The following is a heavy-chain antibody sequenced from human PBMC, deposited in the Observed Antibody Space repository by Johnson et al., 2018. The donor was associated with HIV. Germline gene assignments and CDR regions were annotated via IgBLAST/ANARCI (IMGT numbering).Heavy chain of an antibody. CDR2: ISYDGSNK. V-gene: IGHV3-30-3*01. D-gene: IGHD4-11*01. CDR1: GFTFSSYA. Sequence: VQLVESGGGVVQPGRSLRLSCAASGFTFSSYAMHWVSQAPGKGLEWVAVISYDGSNKYYADSVKGRFTISRDNSKNTLYLQMNSLRAEDTAVYYCARGGAVTRRSADVFDIWGQGTMVTVSS. J-gene: IGHJ3*02. CDR3: ARGGAVTRRSADVFDI.